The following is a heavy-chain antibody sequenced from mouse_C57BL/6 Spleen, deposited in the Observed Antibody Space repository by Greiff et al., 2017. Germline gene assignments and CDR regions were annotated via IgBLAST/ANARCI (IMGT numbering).Heavy chain of an antibody. CDR3: ARQDSSYWYFDV. J-gene: IGHJ1*03. CDR2: ISNGGGST. D-gene: IGHD3-2*02. CDR1: GFTFSDYY. Sequence: DVKLVESGGGLVQPGGSLKLSCAASGFTFSDYYMYWVRQTPEKRLEWVAYISNGGGSTYYPDTVKGRFTISRDNAKNTLYLQMSRLKSEDTAMYYCARQDSSYWYFDVWGTGTTVTVSS. V-gene: IGHV5-12*01.